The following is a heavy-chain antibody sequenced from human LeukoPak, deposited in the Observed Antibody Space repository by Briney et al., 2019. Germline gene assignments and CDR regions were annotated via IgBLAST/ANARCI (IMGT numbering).Heavy chain of an antibody. CDR1: GFTFSHFG. D-gene: IGHD4-11*01. CDR2: IWSDGTNK. V-gene: IGHV3-33*06. CDR3: AKDAQRGFDYSNSLEY. J-gene: IGHJ4*02. Sequence: PGGSLRLSCAASGFTFSHFGFHWVRQAPGKGLEWVAVIWSDGTNKYYGDSVKGRFIIQRDDHQKTVYLQMNRLRAEDTAIYYCAKDAQRGFDYSNSLEYWGQGALVTVSS.